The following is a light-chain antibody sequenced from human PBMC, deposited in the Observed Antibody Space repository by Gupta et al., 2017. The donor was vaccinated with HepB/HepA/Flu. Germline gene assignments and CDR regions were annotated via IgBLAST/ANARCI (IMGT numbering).Light chain of an antibody. CDR3: QAWDSKGVV. J-gene: IGLJ2*01. CDR2: QDS. Sequence: SYELTQLPSVSVSPGQTASIPCPGDKLGDKYACWYQQQPGQSPVLVIYQDSKRPSGIPERFAGSHAGNTAPLIISGTQAMDEADYYCQAWDSKGVVFGGGTKLTVL. CDR1: KLGDKY. V-gene: IGLV3-1*01.